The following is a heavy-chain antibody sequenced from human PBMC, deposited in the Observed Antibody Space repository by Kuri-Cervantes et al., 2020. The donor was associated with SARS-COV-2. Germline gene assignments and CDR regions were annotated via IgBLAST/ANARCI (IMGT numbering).Heavy chain of an antibody. J-gene: IGHJ6*02. Sequence: LSLTCAASGFTVSSHVMHWVRQAPGKGLEWVTVISNDGRTEHYADSVKSRFTISRDKAKNTLYLQMNSLRPEDTAAYYCARDPHGIDVWDQGTMVTVSS. CDR3: ARDPHGIDV. CDR1: GFTVSSHV. V-gene: IGHV3-30*04. CDR2: ISNDGRTE.